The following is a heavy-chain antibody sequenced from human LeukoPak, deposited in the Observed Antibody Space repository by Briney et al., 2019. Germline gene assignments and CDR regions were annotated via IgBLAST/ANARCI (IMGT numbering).Heavy chain of an antibody. CDR1: GFTFSSYA. CDR3: ASSSGWSPRFDY. Sequence: PGGSLRLSCAASGFTFSSYAMHWVRQAPGKGLEYVSAISSNGGSTYYANSVKGGFTISRDNSKNTLYLQMGSLRAEDMAVYYCASSSGWSPRFDYWGQGTLVTVSS. D-gene: IGHD6-19*01. V-gene: IGHV3-64*01. J-gene: IGHJ4*02. CDR2: ISSNGGST.